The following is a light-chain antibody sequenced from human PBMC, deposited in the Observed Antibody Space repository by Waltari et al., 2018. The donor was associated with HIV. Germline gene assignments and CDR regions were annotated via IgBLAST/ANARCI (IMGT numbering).Light chain of an antibody. V-gene: IGKV4-1*01. J-gene: IGKJ2*03. CDR1: PSVLYNPNNKNY. Sequence: DIVLTQSPDSLAVSLGKTAPIHCHSSPSVLYNPNNKNYLAWYQQKPGQPPKLLIYWASTRESGVPDRFSGSGSGTDFTLTISSLQAEDVAVYYCQQYYSTPPYSFGQGTKLEIK. CDR2: WAS. CDR3: QQYYSTPPYS.